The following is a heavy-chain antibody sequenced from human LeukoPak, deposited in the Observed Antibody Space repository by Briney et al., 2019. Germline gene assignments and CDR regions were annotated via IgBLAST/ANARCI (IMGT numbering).Heavy chain of an antibody. CDR3: ARHRTSGWINA. CDR1: GGSFSGYY. J-gene: IGHJ4*02. V-gene: IGHV4-34*01. D-gene: IGHD6-19*01. CDR2: INHSGST. Sequence: PSETLSLTCAVYGGSFSGYYWSWIRQPPGKGLEWIGEINHSGSTNYNPSLKSRVTISVDTSKNQFSLKLSSVTAADTAVYYCARHRTSGWINAWGQGTLVTVSS.